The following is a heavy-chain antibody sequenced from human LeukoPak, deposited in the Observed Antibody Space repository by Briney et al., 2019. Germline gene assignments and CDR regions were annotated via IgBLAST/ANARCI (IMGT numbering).Heavy chain of an antibody. Sequence: GGSLRLSCAAPGFTSSIYSMNCVPQTPGKGLEWVSSISSSSSYIYYADSVKGRFTISRDNAKNTLYLQIKTMRAENTAVYNCARVAPAQDYWGQGTLVTVSS. D-gene: IGHD2-2*01. J-gene: IGHJ4*02. CDR1: GFTSSIYS. CDR3: ARVAPAQDY. CDR2: ISSSSSYI. V-gene: IGHV3-21*03.